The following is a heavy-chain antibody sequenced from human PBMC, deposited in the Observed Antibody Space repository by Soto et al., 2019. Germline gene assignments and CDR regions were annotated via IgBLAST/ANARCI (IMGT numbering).Heavy chain of an antibody. J-gene: IGHJ4*02. CDR1: GYSFTSYW. CDR3: ARPAGYSSSFHYFDY. D-gene: IGHD6-13*01. V-gene: IGHV5-51*01. CDR2: IYSGDSDT. Sequence: HGESLKISCKGSGYSFTSYWIGWVRQMPGKGLEWMGIIYSGDSDTRYSPSFQGQVTISADKSISTAYLQWSSLKASDTAMYYCARPAGYSSSFHYFDYWGQGTLVTVSS.